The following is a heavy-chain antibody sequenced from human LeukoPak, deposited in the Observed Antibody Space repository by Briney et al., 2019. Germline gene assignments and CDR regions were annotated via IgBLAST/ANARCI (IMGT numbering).Heavy chain of an antibody. V-gene: IGHV5-51*01. CDR1: GYSFSSYW. Sequence: GESLKISCKGSGYSFSSYWIVWVRQMPGKGLEWMGIIHPGDSDTTYSPSFQGQVTISADKSVSTAYLQWSNLKASDTAMYYCARRGDSDFRIFWGQGTLVTVSS. CDR2: IHPGDSDT. D-gene: IGHD2-21*02. J-gene: IGHJ4*02. CDR3: ARRGDSDFRIF.